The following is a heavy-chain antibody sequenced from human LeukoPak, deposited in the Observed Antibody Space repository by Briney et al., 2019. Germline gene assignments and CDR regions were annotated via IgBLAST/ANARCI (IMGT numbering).Heavy chain of an antibody. V-gene: IGHV3-11*04. D-gene: IGHD2-2*02. CDR2: ISSSGSTI. J-gene: IGHJ6*02. CDR1: GFTFSDYY. CDR3: ASEDAIPSSLDV. Sequence: PGGSLRLSCAASGFTFSDYYMSWIRQAPGKGLEWVSYISSSGSTIYYADSVKGRFNIFRDSSTNTLYLQMNSLRADDTAVYYCASEDAIPSSLDVWGQGITVTVSS.